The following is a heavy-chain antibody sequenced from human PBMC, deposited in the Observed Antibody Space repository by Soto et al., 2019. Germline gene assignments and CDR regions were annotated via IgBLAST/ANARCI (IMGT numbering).Heavy chain of an antibody. V-gene: IGHV3-21*06. D-gene: IGHD5-12*01. CDR2: IRSSSSYI. CDR1: GFIFSSYI. CDR3: ARDQMATINVDS. J-gene: IGHJ4*02. Sequence: EVQLVESGGGLVKPGGSLRLSCAASGFIFSSYIMNWVRQAPGKGLEWVSSIRSSSSYIHYADSVRGRFTISRDNTKNSLYLQMNSLRAEDTAVYYCARDQMATINVDSWGQGTLVTVSS.